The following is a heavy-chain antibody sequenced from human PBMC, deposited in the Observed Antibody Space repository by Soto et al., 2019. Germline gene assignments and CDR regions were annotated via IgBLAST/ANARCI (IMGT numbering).Heavy chain of an antibody. D-gene: IGHD3-22*01. CDR3: ARDGSGYDTSGYYLYDAFDI. J-gene: IGHJ3*02. CDR1: GGSFSGYY. V-gene: IGHV4-34*01. CDR2: INHSGST. Sequence: QVQLQQWGAGLLKPSETLSLTCAVYGGSFSGYYWSWIRQPPGKGLEWIGEINHSGSTNYNPSLKSRVTISVDTSRNQFSLTLTSVTAADTAVYYCARDGSGYDTSGYYLYDAFDIWGQGTMVTVSS.